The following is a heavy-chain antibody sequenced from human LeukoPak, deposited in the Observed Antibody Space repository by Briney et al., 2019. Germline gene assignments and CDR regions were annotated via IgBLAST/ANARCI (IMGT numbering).Heavy chain of an antibody. CDR1: GYTLTELS. CDR2: FDPEDGET. J-gene: IGHJ6*02. Sequence: ASVKVSCKVSGYTLTELSMHWVRQAPGKGLEWMGGFDPEDGETIYAQKFQGRVTMTEDTSTNTAYMELSSLRSEDAAVYYCARDSEVVVAATPGDYYYYGMDVWGQGTTATVSS. CDR3: ARDSEVVVAATPGDYYYYGMDV. D-gene: IGHD2-15*01. V-gene: IGHV1-24*01.